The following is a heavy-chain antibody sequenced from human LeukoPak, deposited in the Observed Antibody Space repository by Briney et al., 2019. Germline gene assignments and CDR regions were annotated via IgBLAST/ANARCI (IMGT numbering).Heavy chain of an antibody. Sequence: ASVKVSCRVSGDTLTELSMHWVRQAPGKGLEWMGGFDPEDGETIYAQKFQGRVTMTEDTSTDTAYMELSSLRSEDTAVYYCATDYCSGGSCSLDMDVWGQGTTVTVSS. V-gene: IGHV1-24*01. D-gene: IGHD2-15*01. CDR3: ATDYCSGGSCSLDMDV. J-gene: IGHJ6*02. CDR2: FDPEDGET. CDR1: GDTLTELS.